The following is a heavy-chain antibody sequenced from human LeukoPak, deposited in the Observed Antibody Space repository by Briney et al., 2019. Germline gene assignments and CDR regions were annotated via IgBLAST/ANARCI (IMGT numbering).Heavy chain of an antibody. V-gene: IGHV1-18*01. J-gene: IGHJ6*03. CDR2: ISVYNGNT. CDR3: ATVEVGRYCSGGSCYSGGYYMDV. D-gene: IGHD2-15*01. Sequence: ASVKVSCKASGYTFTSYGISWVRQAPGQGLEWMGWISVYNGNTNYAQKLQGRVTMTTDTSTSTAYMELRSLRSEDTAVYYCATVEVGRYCSGGSCYSGGYYMDVWGKGTTVTVSS. CDR1: GYTFTSYG.